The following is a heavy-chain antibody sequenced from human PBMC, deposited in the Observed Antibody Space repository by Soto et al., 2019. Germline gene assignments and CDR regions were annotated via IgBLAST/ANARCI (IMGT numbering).Heavy chain of an antibody. CDR3: TRDQAHPPFRIAAAAPPSVY. J-gene: IGHJ4*02. CDR2: IRSKAYGGTT. D-gene: IGHD6-13*01. CDR1: GFTFGDYA. V-gene: IGHV3-49*03. Sequence: PGGSLRLSFTASGFTFGDYAMSWFRQAPGKGLEWVGFIRSKAYGGTTEYAASVKGRFTISRDDSKSIAYLQMNSLKTEDTAVYYCTRDQAHPPFRIAAAAPPSVYWGQGTLVTVSS.